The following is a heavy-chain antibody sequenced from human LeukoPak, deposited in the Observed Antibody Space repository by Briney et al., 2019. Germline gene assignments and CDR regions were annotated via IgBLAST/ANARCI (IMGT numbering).Heavy chain of an antibody. D-gene: IGHD6-6*01. CDR3: AVNSTSSGWFDP. V-gene: IGHV4-39*01. CDR1: GGSISSSSYH. CDR2: IYYSGTI. Sequence: SETLSLTCTVSGGSISSSSYHWGWIRQPPGKGLEWVGNIYYSGTIYYNPSLKSRVTISVDTSENQFSLKLSSVTAADTAVYYCAVNSTSSGWFDPWGQGTLVTVSS. J-gene: IGHJ5*02.